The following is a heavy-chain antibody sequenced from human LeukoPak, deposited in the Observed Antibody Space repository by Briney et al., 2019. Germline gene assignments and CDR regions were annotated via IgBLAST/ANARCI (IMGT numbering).Heavy chain of an antibody. Sequence: PGRSLRLSCAASGFTFSSYAMHWVRQAPGKGLEWVAVISYDGSNKYYADSVKGRFTISRDNSKNTLYLQMNSLRAEDTAVYYCGGPREWGYCGGDCYPFARDYWGEGTLVSVST. CDR1: GFTFSSYA. CDR2: ISYDGSNK. CDR3: GGPREWGYCGGDCYPFARDY. V-gene: IGHV3-30*04. J-gene: IGHJ4*02. D-gene: IGHD2-21*02.